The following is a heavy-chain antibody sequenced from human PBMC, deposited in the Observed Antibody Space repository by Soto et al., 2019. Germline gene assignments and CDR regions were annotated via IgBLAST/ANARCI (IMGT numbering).Heavy chain of an antibody. V-gene: IGHV3-30*18. D-gene: IGHD5-18*01. CDR1: GFTFSNYA. Sequence: LRLSCAASGFTFSNYAMHWVRQAPGKGLEWVAVISYDGSRKYYADSVKGRFTISRDNSKNTLYLQMNGLGAEDTALFYCAKTLDTAMVYMYFYAIDVWGQGATVTVSS. CDR2: ISYDGSRK. CDR3: AKTLDTAMVYMYFYAIDV. J-gene: IGHJ6*02.